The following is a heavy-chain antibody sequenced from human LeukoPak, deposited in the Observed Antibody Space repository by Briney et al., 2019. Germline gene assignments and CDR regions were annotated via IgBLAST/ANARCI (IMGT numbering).Heavy chain of an antibody. V-gene: IGHV3-23*01. CDR2: ISDSGSST. CDR3: AKGGESSGYYP. CDR1: GFTFSNYA. D-gene: IGHD3-22*01. Sequence: TGGSLRLSCAASGFTFSNYAMSWVRKAPGKGLEWVSTISDSGSSTYYADAVRVRFTISRDNSKNRLYLEMNRLRGEARDVFFCAKGGESSGYYPWGQGTLVTVS. J-gene: IGHJ5*02.